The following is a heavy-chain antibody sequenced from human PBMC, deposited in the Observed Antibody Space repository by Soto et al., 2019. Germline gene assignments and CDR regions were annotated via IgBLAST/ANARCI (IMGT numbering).Heavy chain of an antibody. CDR2: TYYRSKWYF. D-gene: IGHD6-19*01. Sequence: AQLQQSGPGLVKPSQTLSLICDISGDSVSSKTATWSWIRQSPSRGLGWLGRTYYRSKWYFDYAESMKSRMAIPPDTSKNQLSLQLNSVSPEDTAIYFCARDSSGFHWYFDLWGRGTLVTVSS. CDR3: ARDSSGFHWYFDL. V-gene: IGHV6-1*01. J-gene: IGHJ2*01. CDR1: GDSVSSKTAT.